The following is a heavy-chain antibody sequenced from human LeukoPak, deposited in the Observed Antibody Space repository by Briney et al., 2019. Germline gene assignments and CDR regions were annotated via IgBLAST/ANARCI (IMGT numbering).Heavy chain of an antibody. J-gene: IGHJ6*03. CDR1: GFSFITYA. V-gene: IGHV3-30*04. CDR2: MSYDGSNK. CDR3: AQESRAIVSTKFARGRYMDV. D-gene: IGHD5/OR15-5a*01. Sequence: GGSLLLSCAASGFSFITYALDWFGQALGRGLVRLALMSYDGSNKYDADSVKGRFTISRDNSKNTLYPQMNSQRAEDTAVYYCAQESRAIVSTKFARGRYMDVWGKGTTVTVSS.